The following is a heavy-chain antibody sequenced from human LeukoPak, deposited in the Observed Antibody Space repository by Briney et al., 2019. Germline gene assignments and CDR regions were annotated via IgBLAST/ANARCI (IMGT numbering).Heavy chain of an antibody. Sequence: SGGXXRLXCAASGFTFSSYWMSWVRQAPGKXLXWVANIKEDGSDKYYVDSMRGRFTISRDNTKNSLYLQMNGLRADDTAVYYCAREIPGAMNAFDIWGQGTMVTVSS. CDR3: AREIPGAMNAFDI. CDR2: IKEDGSDK. J-gene: IGHJ3*02. CDR1: GFTFSSYW. D-gene: IGHD2-2*01. V-gene: IGHV3-7*01.